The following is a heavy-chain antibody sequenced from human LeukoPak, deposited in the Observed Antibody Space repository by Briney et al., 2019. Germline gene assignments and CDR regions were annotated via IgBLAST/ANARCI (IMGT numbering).Heavy chain of an antibody. V-gene: IGHV1-8*01. CDR3: ARGRGIQLWLGTSNFDY. CDR1: GYTFTSYD. Sequence: ASVTVSCKASGYTFTSYDINWVRQATGQGLEWMGWMNPNSGNTGYAQKFQGRVTMTRNTSISTAYMELSSLRSEDTAVYYCARGRGIQLWLGTSNFDYWGQGTLVTVSS. D-gene: IGHD5-18*01. J-gene: IGHJ4*02. CDR2: MNPNSGNT.